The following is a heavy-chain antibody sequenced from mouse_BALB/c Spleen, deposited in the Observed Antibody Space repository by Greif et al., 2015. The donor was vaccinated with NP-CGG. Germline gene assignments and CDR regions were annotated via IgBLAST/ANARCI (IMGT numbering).Heavy chain of an antibody. CDR3: ARDGNYVYFDV. CDR2: ISDGGSYT. J-gene: IGHJ1*01. Sequence: EVQLQQSGGGLVKPGGSLKLSCAASGFTFSDYYMYWVRQTPEKRLEWVATISDGGSYTYYPDSVKGRFTISRDNAKNNLFVQRRILKPEDTAMYYCARDGNYVYFDVCGAGTAVNVSS. V-gene: IGHV5-4*02. D-gene: IGHD2-1*01. CDR1: GFTFSDYY.